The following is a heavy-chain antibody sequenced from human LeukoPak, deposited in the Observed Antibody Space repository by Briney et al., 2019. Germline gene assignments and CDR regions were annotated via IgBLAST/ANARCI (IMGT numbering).Heavy chain of an antibody. D-gene: IGHD1-14*01. CDR3: ARHFDHPTAYFDS. V-gene: IGHV4-39*01. CDR1: GGSISSGDYY. J-gene: IGHJ4*02. CDR2: IYSGGMT. Sequence: SETLSLTCTVTGGSISSGDYYWSWLRQPPGKGREWIASIYSGGMTFYSPSLKSPLTISADTSRNHFSLRLSSVTAADTALYFCARHFDHPTAYFDSWGQGSLVTVSS.